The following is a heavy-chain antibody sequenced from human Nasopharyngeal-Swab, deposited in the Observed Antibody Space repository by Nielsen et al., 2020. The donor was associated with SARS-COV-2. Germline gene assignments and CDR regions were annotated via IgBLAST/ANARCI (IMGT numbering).Heavy chain of an antibody. J-gene: IGHJ4*02. CDR1: GGSISSYY. CDR3: ARGTYYYDSSGPAFDY. CDR2: IYTSGST. Sequence: SETLSLTCTVSGGSISSYYWSWIRQPAGKGLEWIGRIYTSGSTNYNPSLKSRVTMSVGTSKNQFSLKLSSVTAADTAVYYCARGTYYYDSSGPAFDYWGQGALVTVSS. D-gene: IGHD3-22*01. V-gene: IGHV4-4*07.